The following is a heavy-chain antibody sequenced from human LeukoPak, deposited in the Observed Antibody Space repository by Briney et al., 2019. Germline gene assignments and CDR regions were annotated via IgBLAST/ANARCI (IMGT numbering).Heavy chain of an antibody. V-gene: IGHV4-30-4*01. Sequence: PSETLSLTCTVSGGSISSGDYYWSWIRQPPGKGLEWIGYIYHSGSTYYNPSLKSRVTISVDTSKNQFSLKLSSVTAADTAVYYCARYEQWLAFDYWGQGTLVTVSS. D-gene: IGHD6-19*01. CDR1: GGSISSGDYY. CDR3: ARYEQWLAFDY. CDR2: IYHSGST. J-gene: IGHJ4*02.